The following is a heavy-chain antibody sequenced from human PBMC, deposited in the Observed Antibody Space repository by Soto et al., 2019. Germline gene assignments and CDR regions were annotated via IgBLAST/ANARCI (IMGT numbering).Heavy chain of an antibody. CDR2: IYYSGST. Sequence: SETLSLTCTVSGGSISSYYWSWIRQPPGKGLEWIGYIYYSGSTNYNPSLKSRVTISVGMSKNQFSLKLSSVTAADTAVYYCARVFPVAVADMYYFDYWGQGTLVTVSS. CDR1: GGSISSYY. V-gene: IGHV4-59*01. D-gene: IGHD6-19*01. J-gene: IGHJ4*02. CDR3: ARVFPVAVADMYYFDY.